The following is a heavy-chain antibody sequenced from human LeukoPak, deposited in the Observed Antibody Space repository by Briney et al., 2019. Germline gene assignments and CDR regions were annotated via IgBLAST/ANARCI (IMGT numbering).Heavy chain of an antibody. V-gene: IGHV4-59*01. CDR3: ASSRPYSSSWYGY. Sequence: SETLSLTCTVSGGSISSYYWSCIRQPPGKGLEWIGYIYYSGSTNYNPSLKSRVTISVDTSKNQFSLKLSSVTAADTAVYYCASSRPYSSSWYGYWGQGTLVTVSS. CDR2: IYYSGST. J-gene: IGHJ4*02. D-gene: IGHD6-13*01. CDR1: GGSISSYY.